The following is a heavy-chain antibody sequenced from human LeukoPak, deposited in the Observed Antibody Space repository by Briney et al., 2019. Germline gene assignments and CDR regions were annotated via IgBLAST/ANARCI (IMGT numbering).Heavy chain of an antibody. Sequence: SETLSLTCTVSGGSISSYYWSWIRQPPGKGLEWIGYIYYSGSTNYNPSLKSRVTISVDTSKNQFSLKLSSVTAADTAVYYCARGSTIFGVNYYYMDVWGKGTTVTVSS. CDR1: GGSISSYY. CDR3: ARGSTIFGVNYYYMDV. V-gene: IGHV4-59*01. J-gene: IGHJ6*03. CDR2: IYYSGST. D-gene: IGHD3-3*01.